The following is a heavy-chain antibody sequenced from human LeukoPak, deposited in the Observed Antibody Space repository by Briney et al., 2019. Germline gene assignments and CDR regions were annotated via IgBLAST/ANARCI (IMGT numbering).Heavy chain of an antibody. CDR2: ISWNSGSI. V-gene: IGHV3-9*01. Sequence: GGSLRLSCAASGFTFDDYAMHWVRQAPGKGLEWVSGISWNSGSIGYADSVKGRFTISRDNAKNSLYLQMNSLRAEDTALYYCAKGRYCSSTSCYTGLFWNNGWFDPWGQGTLVTVSS. D-gene: IGHD2-2*02. CDR3: AKGRYCSSTSCYTGLFWNNGWFDP. J-gene: IGHJ5*02. CDR1: GFTFDDYA.